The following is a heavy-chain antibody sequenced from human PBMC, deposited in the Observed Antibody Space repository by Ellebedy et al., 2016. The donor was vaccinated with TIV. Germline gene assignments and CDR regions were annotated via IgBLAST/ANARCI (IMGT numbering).Heavy chain of an antibody. CDR2: VSGAGGGT. Sequence: GESLKISXAASGFTFSSHWMHWVRQAPGKGLVWVSRVSGAGGGTAYADSVKGRFTISRDNAKNTLYLQMNSLRAEDTAVYYCARKELEGSSDWGYFDLWGRGSLVTVSS. J-gene: IGHJ2*01. CDR3: ARKELEGSSDWGYFDL. V-gene: IGHV3-74*01. D-gene: IGHD6-19*01. CDR1: GFTFSSHW.